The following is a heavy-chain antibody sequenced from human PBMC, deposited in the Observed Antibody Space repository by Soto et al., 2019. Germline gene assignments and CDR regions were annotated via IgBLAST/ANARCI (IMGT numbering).Heavy chain of an antibody. J-gene: IGHJ4*02. CDR3: AGGEWFGEFNFDY. CDR2: IYYSGST. CDR1: GGSISSYY. Sequence: PSETLSLTCTVSGGSISSYYWSWIRQPPGKGLEWIGYIYYSGSTNYNPSLKSRVTISVDTSKNQFSLKLSSVTAADTAVYYCAGGEWFGEFNFDYWGQGTLVTVSS. V-gene: IGHV4-59*01. D-gene: IGHD3-10*01.